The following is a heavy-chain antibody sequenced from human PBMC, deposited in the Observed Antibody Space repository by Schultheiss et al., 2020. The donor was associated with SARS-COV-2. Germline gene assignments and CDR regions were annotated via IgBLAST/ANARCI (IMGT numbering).Heavy chain of an antibody. Sequence: GGSLRLSCAASGFTFSSYAMHWVRQAPGKGLEWVAVISYDGSNKYYADSVKGRFTISRDNSKNTLYLQMNSLRAEDTAVYYCAREWAYCSGGSCYLDYWGQGTPVTVSS. CDR2: ISYDGSNK. D-gene: IGHD2-15*01. CDR1: GFTFSSYA. CDR3: AREWAYCSGGSCYLDY. J-gene: IGHJ4*02. V-gene: IGHV3-30*04.